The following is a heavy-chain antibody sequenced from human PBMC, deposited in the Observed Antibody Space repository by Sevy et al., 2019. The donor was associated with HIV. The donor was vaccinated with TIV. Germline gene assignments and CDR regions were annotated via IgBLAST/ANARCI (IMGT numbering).Heavy chain of an antibody. J-gene: IGHJ4*02. D-gene: IGHD3-22*01. CDR1: GGPISSHY. CDR3: ARLPSPYYDSSGDLIREYYFDS. Sequence: SETLSLICTVSGGPISSHYWNWIRQTPGKGLEWIGSFYYTGITNYNPSLKSRVNMSADTSKNRVSLKLNSVTAADTAVYYCARLPSPYYDSSGDLIREYYFDSWGQGTLVTVSS. V-gene: IGHV4-59*11. CDR2: FYYTGIT.